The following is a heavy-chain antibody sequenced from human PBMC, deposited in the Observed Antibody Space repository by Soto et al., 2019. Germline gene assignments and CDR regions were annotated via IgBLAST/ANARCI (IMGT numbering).Heavy chain of an antibody. Sequence: GGSLRLSCAASGFTFDDYAMHWVRQAPGKGLEWVSGISWNSGSIGYADSVKGRFTISRDNAKNSLYLQMNSLRAEDTALYYCAKDVHVDIVATISPDSFYYYYYYMDVWGKGTTVTVSS. CDR3: AKDVHVDIVATISPDSFYYYYYYMDV. CDR2: ISWNSGSI. CDR1: GFTFDDYA. D-gene: IGHD5-12*01. J-gene: IGHJ6*03. V-gene: IGHV3-9*01.